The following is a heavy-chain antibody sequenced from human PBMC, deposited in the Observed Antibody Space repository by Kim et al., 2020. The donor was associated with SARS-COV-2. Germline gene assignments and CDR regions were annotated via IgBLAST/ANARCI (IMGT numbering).Heavy chain of an antibody. J-gene: IGHJ3*02. CDR2: IIPIFGTA. D-gene: IGHD2-8*01. CDR1: GGTFSSYA. CDR3: VYCTNGVCYLSDAFDI. V-gene: IGHV1-69*13. Sequence: SVKVSCKASGGTFSSYAISWVRQAPGQGLEWMGGIIPIFGTANYAQKFQGRVTITADESTSTAYMELSSLRSEDTAVYYCVYCTNGVCYLSDAFDIWGQGTMVTVSS.